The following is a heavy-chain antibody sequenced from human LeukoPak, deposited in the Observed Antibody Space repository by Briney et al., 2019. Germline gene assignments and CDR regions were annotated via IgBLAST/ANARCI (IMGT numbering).Heavy chain of an antibody. CDR2: ISYDGSNK. CDR1: GFTFSSYA. CDR3: ARAGQWPAGY. J-gene: IGHJ4*02. D-gene: IGHD6-19*01. V-gene: IGHV3-30-3*01. Sequence: GGSLRLSCAASGFTFSSYAMHWVRQAPGKGLGWVAVISYDGSNKYYADSVKGRFTISRDNAKNSLYLQMNSLRAEDTAVYYCARAGQWPAGYWGQGTLVTVSS.